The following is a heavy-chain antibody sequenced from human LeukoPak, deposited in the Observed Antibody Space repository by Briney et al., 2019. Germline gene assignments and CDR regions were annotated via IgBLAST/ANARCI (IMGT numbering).Heavy chain of an antibody. CDR1: GYTFTSYG. D-gene: IGHD6-13*01. V-gene: IGHV1-8*02. J-gene: IGHJ4*02. CDR3: ARGRNSWYNY. CDR2: MNPNSGNT. Sequence: GASVKVSCKASGYTFTSYGINWVRQAPGQGPEWMGWMNPNSGNTGLPQKFQGRVTMTRDTSISTAYMELNSLKSEDTAVYYCARGRNSWYNYWGQGTLVTVSS.